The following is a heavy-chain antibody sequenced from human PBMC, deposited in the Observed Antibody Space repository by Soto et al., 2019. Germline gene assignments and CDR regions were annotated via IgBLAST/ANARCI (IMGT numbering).Heavy chain of an antibody. Sequence: GGSLRLSCAASGFTFSNYYMSWIRQAPGKGLEWVSDISSSFLTIHYAESVKGRFTISRDNAKNSLFLQMNSLSAEDTAVYYCARVSATGWNVNSRDYFDYWGQGALVTVSS. CDR1: GFTFSNYY. D-gene: IGHD1-1*01. CDR3: ARVSATGWNVNSRDYFDY. CDR2: ISSSFLTI. J-gene: IGHJ4*02. V-gene: IGHV3-11*01.